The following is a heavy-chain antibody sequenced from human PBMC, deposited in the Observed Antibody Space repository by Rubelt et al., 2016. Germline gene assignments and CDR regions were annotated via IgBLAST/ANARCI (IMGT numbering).Heavy chain of an antibody. Sequence: QVQLQESGPGLVKPSETLSLTCTVSGYSISSGYYWGWIRQPPGKGLEWIGEINHSGSTNYNPSLKSLFTISVDTSKNQFSLKLSSVTAADTAVYYCARHERSAVAGTNWVDPWGQGTLVTVSS. J-gene: IGHJ5*02. CDR1: GYSISSGYY. CDR3: ARHERSAVAGTNWVDP. CDR2: INHSGST. V-gene: IGHV4-38-2*02. D-gene: IGHD6-19*01.